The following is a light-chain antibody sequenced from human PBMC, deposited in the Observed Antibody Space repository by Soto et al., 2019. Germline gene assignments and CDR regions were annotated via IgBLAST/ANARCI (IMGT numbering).Light chain of an antibody. CDR3: SSYTRSSLVV. CDR1: SSDVGGYNY. V-gene: IGLV2-14*01. Sequence: QSALTQPASVSGSPGQSITISCTGTSSDVGGYNYVSWYQQHPGKAPKLMIYDVSNRPSGVSNRFSGSKSGNTASLTISGLQAKYEADYYCSSYTRSSLVVFGGGTKVTVL. CDR2: DVS. J-gene: IGLJ2*01.